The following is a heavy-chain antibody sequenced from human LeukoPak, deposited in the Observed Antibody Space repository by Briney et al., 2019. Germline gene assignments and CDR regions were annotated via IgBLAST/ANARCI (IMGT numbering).Heavy chain of an antibody. Sequence: ASVKVSCKASGGTFSSYAISWVRQAPGQGLEWMGGIIPIFGTANYAQKFQGRVTITADKSTSTAYMELSSLRSEDTAAYYCASRIDSPLYYYYMDVWGKGTTVTVSS. CDR2: IIPIFGTA. CDR1: GGTFSSYA. V-gene: IGHV1-69*06. CDR3: ASRIDSPLYYYYMDV. J-gene: IGHJ6*03. D-gene: IGHD3-9*01.